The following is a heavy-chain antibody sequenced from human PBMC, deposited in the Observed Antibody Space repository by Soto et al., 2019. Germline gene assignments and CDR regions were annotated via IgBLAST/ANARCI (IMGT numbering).Heavy chain of an antibody. D-gene: IGHD5-12*01. CDR1: GDPLSELS. V-gene: IGHV1-24*01. J-gene: IGHJ4*02. Sequence: QVQLVQSGAAVKKPGASVKVSCKVSGDPLSELSMYWVRQAPGKGLEWMGGFDPEDGETIYAQKFQGRVTMTENTSTNTAYMELSSLRSEDTAVYYCAAPYTSGFQAYDYLGQGTLVTVSS. CDR2: FDPEDGET. CDR3: AAPYTSGFQAYDY.